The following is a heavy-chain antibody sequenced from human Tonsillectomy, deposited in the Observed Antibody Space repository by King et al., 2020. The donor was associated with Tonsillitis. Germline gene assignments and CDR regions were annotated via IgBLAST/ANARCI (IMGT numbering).Heavy chain of an antibody. CDR3: ARVGGQRGTNWDERGYFDY. V-gene: IGHV4-61*02. CDR2: IYTTGST. J-gene: IGHJ4*02. D-gene: IGHD1-20*01. Sequence: VQLQESGPGLVKPSQTLSLTCTVSGASISSGSYYWSWIRQPAGKGLEWIGRIYTTGSTRHNPSLRSRFTMSVDTSKHQFSLRLNSVTAADTAVYYCARVGGQRGTNWDERGYFDYWGQGTLVTVSS. CDR1: GASISSGSYY.